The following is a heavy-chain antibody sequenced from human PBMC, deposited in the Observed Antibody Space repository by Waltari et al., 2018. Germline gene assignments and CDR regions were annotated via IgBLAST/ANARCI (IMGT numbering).Heavy chain of an antibody. D-gene: IGHD3-22*01. CDR3: ARVNTMIVVVINGGDEYGDY. J-gene: IGHJ4*02. Sequence: QVHLQESGPGLVKPSETLSLTCAVSGYSISIGYYWGWLRHPPGTGLEGIGSIYHSGRTDYKPYLKSRVTREVDTDKKQLSLKLSSVTAAETAGYYWARVNTMIVVVINGGDEYGDYWGQGTLVTVSS. CDR2: IYHSGRT. CDR1: GYSISIGYY. V-gene: IGHV4-38-2*01.